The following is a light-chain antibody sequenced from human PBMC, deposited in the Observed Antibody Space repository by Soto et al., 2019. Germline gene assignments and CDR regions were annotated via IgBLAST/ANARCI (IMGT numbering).Light chain of an antibody. V-gene: IGKV1-39*01. Sequence: DVPMTQSPSSLSASVGDRVTITCRSSQRIRTSLNWYQQKPGKAPKFLIYDASSLQIEVPSRFSGSGSGTDFTLTISNLQPEDFATYYCQQSYSVPPTFVQGTKLEI. CDR3: QQSYSVPPT. CDR2: DAS. CDR1: QRIRTS. J-gene: IGKJ2*01.